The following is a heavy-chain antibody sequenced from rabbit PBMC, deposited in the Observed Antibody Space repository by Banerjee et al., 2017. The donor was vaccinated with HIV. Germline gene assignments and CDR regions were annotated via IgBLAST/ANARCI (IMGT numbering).Heavy chain of an antibody. D-gene: IGHD1-1*01. CDR1: GFSFSSSYY. J-gene: IGHJ4*01. CDR3: ARGSSRYYYDFNP. V-gene: IGHV1S45*01. Sequence: QEQLVESGGGLVQPEGSLTLTCTASGFSFSSSYYMCWVRQAPGKGLEWIACIYTGANGNTYYASWAKGRFTISKTSSTTVTLQMTSLTAADTATYFCARGSSRYYYDFNPWGPGTLVTVS. CDR2: IYTGANGNT.